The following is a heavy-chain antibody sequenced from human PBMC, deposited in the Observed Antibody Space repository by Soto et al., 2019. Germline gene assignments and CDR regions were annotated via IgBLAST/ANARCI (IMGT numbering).Heavy chain of an antibody. J-gene: IGHJ4*02. CDR3: ATVGSSGWNTLDY. D-gene: IGHD6-19*01. V-gene: IGHV4-31*03. Sequence: QVQLQESGPGLVKPSQTLSLTCSVSGDSINSGGYYWSWIRQRPGKGLEWIGHIYYSGSTYYNPSLKSRVTISVDTSNNQFSLKLNSVTAADTAVYYCATVGSSGWNTLDYWGQGTLVTVSS. CDR1: GDSINSGGYY. CDR2: IYYSGST.